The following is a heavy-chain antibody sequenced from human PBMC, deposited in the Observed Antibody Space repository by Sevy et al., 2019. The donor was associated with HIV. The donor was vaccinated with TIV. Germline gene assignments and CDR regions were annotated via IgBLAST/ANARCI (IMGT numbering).Heavy chain of an antibody. CDR3: AKGALAITMVRGVIIDTYYFDY. CDR1: GFTFSSYA. D-gene: IGHD3-10*01. CDR2: ISGSGGST. J-gene: IGHJ4*02. Sequence: GGSLRLSCAASGFTFSSYAMSWVRQAPGKGLEWVSAISGSGGSTYYADSVKGRFTISRDNSKNTLYLQMNSLRAEETAVYYCAKGALAITMVRGVIIDTYYFDYWGQGTLVTVSS. V-gene: IGHV3-23*01.